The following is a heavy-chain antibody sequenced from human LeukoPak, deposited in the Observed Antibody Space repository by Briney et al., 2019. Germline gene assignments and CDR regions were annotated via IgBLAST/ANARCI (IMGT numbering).Heavy chain of an antibody. CDR1: GYTFTGYY. Sequence: VASVKVSCKASGYTFTGYYMHWVRQAPGQGLEWMGRINPNSGSTNYAQKFQGRVTITRDTSISTAYMELSSLRSDDTAVYYCARDGVTMSEDWFDSGGQGTLVTVS. CDR2: INPNSGST. D-gene: IGHD3-10*02. J-gene: IGHJ5*01. CDR3: ARDGVTMSEDWFDS. V-gene: IGHV1-2*06.